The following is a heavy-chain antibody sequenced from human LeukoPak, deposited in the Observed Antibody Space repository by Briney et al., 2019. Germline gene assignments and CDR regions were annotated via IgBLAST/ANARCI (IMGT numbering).Heavy chain of an antibody. Sequence: GGSLRLSCAASGFTFSSYSMNWVRQAPGKGLEWVSYISSSSSTIYYADSVKGRFTISRDDAKNSLYLQMNSLRAEDTAVYYCHFWFGSDFDYWGQGTLVTVSS. CDR2: ISSSSSTI. J-gene: IGHJ4*02. D-gene: IGHD3-10*01. CDR1: GFTFSSYS. CDR3: HFWFGSDFDY. V-gene: IGHV3-48*01.